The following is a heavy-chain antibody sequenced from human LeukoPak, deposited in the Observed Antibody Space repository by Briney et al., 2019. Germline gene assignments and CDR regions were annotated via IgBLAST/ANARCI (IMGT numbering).Heavy chain of an antibody. V-gene: IGHV3-7*01. CDR1: GFTFSNYW. CDR2: IKQDGSEN. Sequence: GGSLRLSCAASGFTFSNYWMSWVRQVPGKGLEWVANIKQDGSENYYVDSVKGRFTISRDNAKNSLYLQMNSLRAEDTAVYYCARGSGWYFPWGQGTLVTVSS. CDR3: ARGSGWYFP. D-gene: IGHD6-19*01. J-gene: IGHJ5*02.